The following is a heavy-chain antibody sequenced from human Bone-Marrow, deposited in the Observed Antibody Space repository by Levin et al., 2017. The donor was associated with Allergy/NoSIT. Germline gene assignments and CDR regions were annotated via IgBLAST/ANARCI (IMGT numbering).Heavy chain of an antibody. CDR2: VYYTGET. J-gene: IGHJ4*02. CDR1: GGFISSSSYF. D-gene: IGHD3-10*01. CDR3: ARRRFGNYSDY. Sequence: SETLSLTCTVSGGFISSSSYFWGWVRQPPGKGLEWIATVYYTGETYYNPSLESRVTISVDRSRNQFSLRLRSVTAADTAIYFCARRRFGNYSDYWGQGTLVNVSS. V-gene: IGHV4-39*01.